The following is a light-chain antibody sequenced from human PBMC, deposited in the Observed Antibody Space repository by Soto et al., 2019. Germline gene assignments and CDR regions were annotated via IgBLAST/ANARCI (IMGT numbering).Light chain of an antibody. V-gene: IGKV1-33*01. CDR2: DAS. Sequence: DIQMTQSPSSLSASVGDRVSITFQASQDIKNYLSWYQQKPGKAPKLLIYDASNLETGVPSRFIGSGSGTDFTFTISSLQPEDIARYFCQQYDDLPLTFGGGTKVEIQ. J-gene: IGKJ4*01. CDR1: QDIKNY. CDR3: QQYDDLPLT.